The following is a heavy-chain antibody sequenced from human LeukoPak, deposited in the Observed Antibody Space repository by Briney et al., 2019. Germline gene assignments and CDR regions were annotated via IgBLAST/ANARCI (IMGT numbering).Heavy chain of an antibody. D-gene: IGHD1-14*01. J-gene: IGHJ3*02. V-gene: IGHV3-74*01. CDR2: INSDGSST. Sequence: QSGGSLRLSCAASGFTFTSYWMHWVRQAPGKGLVWVSRINSDGSSTTYADSVKGRFTISSDNAKNTLYLRMNSLRAEDTAVYYCARESNNRGAFDIWGQGTMVTVSP. CDR3: ARESNNRGAFDI. CDR1: GFTFTSYW.